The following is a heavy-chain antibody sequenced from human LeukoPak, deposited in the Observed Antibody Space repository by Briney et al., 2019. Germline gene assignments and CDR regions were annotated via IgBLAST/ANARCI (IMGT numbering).Heavy chain of an antibody. J-gene: IGHJ3*02. D-gene: IGHD2-2*02. CDR1: GGSISSYY. CDR2: IYTSGST. V-gene: IGHV4-4*07. Sequence: KPSETLSLTCTVSGGSISSYYWSWIRQPAGKGLEWIGRIYTSGSTNYNPSLKSRVTMSVGTSKNQFSLKLSSVTAADTAVYYCARGCSSTSCYTFGSSSDAFDIWGQGTMVTVSS. CDR3: ARGCSSTSCYTFGSSSDAFDI.